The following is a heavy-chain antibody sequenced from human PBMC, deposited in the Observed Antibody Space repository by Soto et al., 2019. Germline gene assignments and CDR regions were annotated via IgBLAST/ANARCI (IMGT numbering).Heavy chain of an antibody. V-gene: IGHV1-8*01. J-gene: IGHJ5*02. CDR2: MNPNRGNT. Sequence: ASVKVSCKASGYTFTSYDINWVRQATGQGLEWMGWMNPNRGNTGYAQKFQGRVTMTRNTSISTAYMELSSLRSEDTAVYYCARVMYYDFWSGSTKSPFDPWGQGTLVTVSS. CDR3: ARVMYYDFWSGSTKSPFDP. D-gene: IGHD3-3*01. CDR1: GYTFTSYD.